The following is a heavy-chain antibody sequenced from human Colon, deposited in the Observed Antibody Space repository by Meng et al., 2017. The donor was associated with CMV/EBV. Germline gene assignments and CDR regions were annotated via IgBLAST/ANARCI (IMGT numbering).Heavy chain of an antibody. Sequence: ASVKVSCKTSGYTFNKHGINWVRQAPGQGLEWMGWINPNMGGPTYAQKFKGRITVTRDTSISTVYMEVNSLTSDDTAVYYCARAGDDYFDLWGQGTLVTVSS. J-gene: IGHJ4*02. CDR2: INPNMGGP. CDR3: ARAGDDYFDL. V-gene: IGHV1-2*02. D-gene: IGHD5-24*01. CDR1: GYTFNKHG.